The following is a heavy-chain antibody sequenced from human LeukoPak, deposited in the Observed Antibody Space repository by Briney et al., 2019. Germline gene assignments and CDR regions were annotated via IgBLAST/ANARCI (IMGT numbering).Heavy chain of an antibody. J-gene: IGHJ6*02. V-gene: IGHV4-59*01. CDR2: TYYSGRT. CDR1: GGCISSYY. Sequence: SETLTLTCTVSGGCISSYYRSWIRQPPGKGLEWIGYTYYSGRTNYNPSLKSRVTISVDTSKNQFSLKLSSVTAADTAVYYCARETVWFGDTRNGYYGMDVWGQGTTVTVSS. CDR3: ARETVWFGDTRNGYYGMDV. D-gene: IGHD3-10*01.